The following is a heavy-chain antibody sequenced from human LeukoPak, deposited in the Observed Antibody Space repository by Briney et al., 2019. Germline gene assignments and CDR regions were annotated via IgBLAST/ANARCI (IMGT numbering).Heavy chain of an antibody. CDR2: ISYDESKK. CDR3: AREFRTYTSNWFDP. J-gene: IGHJ5*02. D-gene: IGHD6-19*01. CDR1: GFTFNTYA. Sequence: GGSLRLSCAASGFTFNTYAMHWVRQAPGKGLEWVAVISYDESKKFYTDSLKGRFTISRDNSKSTLYLQMNSLRAEDTAVYYCAREFRTYTSNWFDPWGQGTLVTVSS. V-gene: IGHV3-30-3*01.